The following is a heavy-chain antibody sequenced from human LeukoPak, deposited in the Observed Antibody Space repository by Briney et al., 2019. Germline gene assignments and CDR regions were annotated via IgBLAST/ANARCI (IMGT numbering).Heavy chain of an antibody. V-gene: IGHV4-4*07. CDR3: ARGGYCSGGSCYTIDY. Sequence: SETLSLTCSVSGGSISSYYWSWFRQPAGKGLEWIGRVYSTGSTDYSPSLKSRVTMSVDTSKNQFSLRLSSVTAADTAVYYCARGGYCSGGSCYTIDYWGQGTLVTVSS. D-gene: IGHD2-15*01. CDR2: VYSTGST. CDR1: GGSISSYY. J-gene: IGHJ4*02.